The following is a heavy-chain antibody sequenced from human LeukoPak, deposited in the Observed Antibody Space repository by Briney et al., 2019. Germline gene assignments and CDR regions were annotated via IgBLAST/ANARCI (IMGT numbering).Heavy chain of an antibody. D-gene: IGHD3-10*01. CDR3: ARDGTMVRGVIDY. J-gene: IGHJ4*02. CDR2: IKLDGSEK. Sequence: GGSLRLSCAASGFTFSSYWLSWVRQAPGKGLEWVANIKLDGSEKYYADSVKGRFTISRDNAKNTLYLQMNSLRAEDTAVYYCARDGTMVRGVIDYWGQGTLVTVSS. V-gene: IGHV3-7*01. CDR1: GFTFSSYW.